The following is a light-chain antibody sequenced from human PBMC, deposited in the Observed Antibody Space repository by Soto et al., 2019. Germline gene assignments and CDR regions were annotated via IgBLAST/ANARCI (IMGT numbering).Light chain of an antibody. CDR1: QCMSDS. CDR2: CAS. Sequence: DIQLTQSPSSLSASVGDRVTITCRASQCMSDSLNWYQQKSGQAPKLLIYCASNLESGVPSRFRGGGSGTDFTLTISSLQPEDVGTYFCQQSYSNSYTFGGGTTVEIK. V-gene: IGKV1-39*01. CDR3: QQSYSNSYT. J-gene: IGKJ4*01.